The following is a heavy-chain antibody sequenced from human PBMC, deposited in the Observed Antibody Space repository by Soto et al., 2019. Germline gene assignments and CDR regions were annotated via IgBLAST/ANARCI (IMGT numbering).Heavy chain of an antibody. Sequence: SETLSRTCSVSGGSISNNNYHWGWIRQPPGKGLEWMGRIYYRGNTYYNPSLRSRITISVDTSRNQFSLALSSVPAADTAVYFCERLRGGCRADFWGQGTLVTVSS. CDR2: IYYRGNT. V-gene: IGHV4-39*01. CDR1: GGSISNNNYH. D-gene: IGHD6-25*01. J-gene: IGHJ4*02. CDR3: ERLRGGCRADF.